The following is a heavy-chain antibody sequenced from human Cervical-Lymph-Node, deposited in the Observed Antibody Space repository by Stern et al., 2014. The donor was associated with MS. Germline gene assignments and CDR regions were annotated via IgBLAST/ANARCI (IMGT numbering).Heavy chain of an antibody. CDR1: GGTFISDT. D-gene: IGHD1-1*01. J-gene: IGHJ4*02. CDR2: IVPVGVTV. Sequence: QVQLVQSGAEMMQPGSSVKVSCKASGGTFISDTVTWVRQAPGQGLEWMGTIVPVGVTVNYPQKFQGRATITADKSSATVYMELSSLRSDDTAVYYCAIDSLSEPTTADSWGQGTLVTVSS. CDR3: AIDSLSEPTTADS. V-gene: IGHV1-69*06.